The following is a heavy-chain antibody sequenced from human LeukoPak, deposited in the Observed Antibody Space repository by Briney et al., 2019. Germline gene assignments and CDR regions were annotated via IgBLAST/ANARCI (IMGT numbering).Heavy chain of an antibody. CDR3: ARYIVSYPHDAFDI. CDR1: GYSISSSDY. D-gene: IGHD1-26*01. Sequence: SETLSLTCTVSGYSISSSDYWGWIRQPPGKGLEWIGSIYNRGTNHYNPSLKSRVTISVDTSKKQFSLKLSSVTAADTAFYYCARYIVSYPHDAFDIWGQGTMVTVSS. J-gene: IGHJ3*02. CDR2: IYNRGTN. V-gene: IGHV4-38-2*02.